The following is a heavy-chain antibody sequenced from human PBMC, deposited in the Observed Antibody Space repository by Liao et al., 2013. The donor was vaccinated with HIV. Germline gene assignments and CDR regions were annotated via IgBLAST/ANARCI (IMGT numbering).Heavy chain of an antibody. J-gene: IGHJ6*03. V-gene: IGHV4-59*12. D-gene: IGHD5-24*01. CDR2: IYYSGST. CDR3: ARVGMTTITGYYYYIDV. Sequence: QVQLQESGSGLVKPSETLSLTCTVSGGSISSYYWSWIRQPPGKGLEWIGSIYYSGSTNYNPSLKSRVTISVDTSKNQFSLRLSSVTAADTAVYYCARVGMTTITGYYYYIDVWGKGTTVTVSS. CDR1: GGSISSYY.